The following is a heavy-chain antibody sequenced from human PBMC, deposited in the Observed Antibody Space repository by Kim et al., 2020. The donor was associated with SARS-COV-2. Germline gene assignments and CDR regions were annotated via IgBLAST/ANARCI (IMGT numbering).Heavy chain of an antibody. CDR3: AKTLRESGDTFDY. CDR1: GFTFSSYG. J-gene: IGHJ4*02. D-gene: IGHD2-21*01. V-gene: IGHV3-30*18. Sequence: GGSLRLSCAASGFTFSSYGMHWVRQAPGKGLEWVAVISYDGSNKYYADSVKGRFTISRDNSKNTLYLQMNSLRAEDTAVYYCAKTLRESGDTFDYWGQGTLVTVSS. CDR2: ISYDGSNK.